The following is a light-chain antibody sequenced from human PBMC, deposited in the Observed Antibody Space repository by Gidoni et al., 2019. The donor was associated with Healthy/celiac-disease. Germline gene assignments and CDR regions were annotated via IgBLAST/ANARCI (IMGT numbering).Light chain of an antibody. CDR2: AAS. CDR3: QQSYSTPWT. V-gene: IGKV1-39*01. Sequence: DIQMTQSPSSLSASVGDRVTITCRASQSISSYLKWYQQKPGKAPKLLIYAASSLQSGVPSRFSGSGAGADFTITISSLQHEDFATYYCQQSYSTPWTFXXXTKVEIK. CDR1: QSISSY. J-gene: IGKJ1*01.